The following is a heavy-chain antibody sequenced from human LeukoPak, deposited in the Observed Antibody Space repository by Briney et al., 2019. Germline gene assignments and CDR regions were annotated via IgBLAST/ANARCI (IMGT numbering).Heavy chain of an antibody. CDR3: ARRFPRLDV. J-gene: IGHJ6*04. Sequence: SETLSLTCAVYGVSFSGYYWSWIRPPPGKGLEWFGEIDHSGGTNSNPSLKSRVTISVDTSKNQFSLKLSSVTAADTAVYYCARRFPRLDVWGKGTTVTVSS. CDR2: IDHSGGT. CDR1: GVSFSGYY. V-gene: IGHV4-34*01.